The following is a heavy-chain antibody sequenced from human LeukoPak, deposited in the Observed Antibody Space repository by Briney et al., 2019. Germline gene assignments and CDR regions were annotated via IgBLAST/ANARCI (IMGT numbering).Heavy chain of an antibody. CDR1: GFTFSSYG. D-gene: IGHD4-17*01. Sequence: PGRSLRLSCAASGFTFSSYGMHWVRQAPGKGLEWVAVIWYGGSNKYYADSVKGRFTISRDNSKNTLYLQMNSLRAKDTAVYYCARGYGDRLDCFDPWGQGTLVTVSS. CDR3: ARGYGDRLDCFDP. V-gene: IGHV3-33*01. CDR2: IWYGGSNK. J-gene: IGHJ5*02.